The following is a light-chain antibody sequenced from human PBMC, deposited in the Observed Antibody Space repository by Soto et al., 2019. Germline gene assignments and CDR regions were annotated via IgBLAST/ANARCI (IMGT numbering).Light chain of an antibody. Sequence: EIVMTQSPATLSVSPGERATLSCRASQSISSNLAWYQQKPGQAPWLLIYGASSRATGIPARFSGSGSGTEFTLTISSLQSEDFAVYYCQQYNNWPYIFGQGTKLEIK. CDR3: QQYNNWPYI. V-gene: IGKV3D-15*01. CDR1: QSISSN. CDR2: GAS. J-gene: IGKJ2*01.